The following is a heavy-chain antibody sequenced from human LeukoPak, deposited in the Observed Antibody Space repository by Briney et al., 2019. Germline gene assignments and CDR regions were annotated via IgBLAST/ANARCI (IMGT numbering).Heavy chain of an antibody. CDR1: GGSISSGGYY. Sequence: SETLSLTCTVSGGSISSGGYYWSWIRQPPGKGLEWIGYIYHSGSTYYNPSLKSRVTISVDRSKNQFSLKLSSVTAADTAVYYCARDPAYCSGGSCAGYWGQGALVTVSS. CDR3: ARDPAYCSGGSCAGY. V-gene: IGHV4-30-2*01. CDR2: IYHSGST. D-gene: IGHD2-15*01. J-gene: IGHJ4*02.